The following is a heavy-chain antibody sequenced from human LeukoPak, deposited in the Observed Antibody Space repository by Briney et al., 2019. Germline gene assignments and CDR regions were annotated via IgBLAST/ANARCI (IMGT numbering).Heavy chain of an antibody. V-gene: IGHV4-4*07. Sequence: SETLSLTCTVSGGSISSYYWSWIRQPAGKGLEWIGRIYTSGSTYSNPSLKGRVTISADTSKNQFSLKVTSVTAADTAVYYCARSSVSGTYSGGYWGQGILVTVSS. CDR3: ARSSVSGTYSGGY. CDR1: GGSISSYY. CDR2: IYTSGST. D-gene: IGHD3-10*01. J-gene: IGHJ4*02.